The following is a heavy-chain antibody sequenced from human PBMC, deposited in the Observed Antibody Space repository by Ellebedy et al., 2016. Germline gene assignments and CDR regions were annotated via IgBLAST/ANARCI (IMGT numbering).Heavy chain of an antibody. J-gene: IGHJ3*02. Sequence: GESLKISCVASGFTFSNSYMSWVRQAPGKGLEWVGQIKRESDGKRTDYAAPVKGRFIMSRDDSQNTLYLQMNSLSIEDTAVYYCGTGSAFDIWGQGTAVTISS. CDR3: GTGSAFDI. V-gene: IGHV3-15*01. CDR2: IKRESDGKRT. CDR1: GFTFSNSY.